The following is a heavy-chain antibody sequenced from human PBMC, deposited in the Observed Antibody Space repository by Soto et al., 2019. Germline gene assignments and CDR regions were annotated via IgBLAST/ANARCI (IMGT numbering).Heavy chain of an antibody. J-gene: IGHJ4*02. CDR3: ASDRYYDWCFDL. CDR2: TYHSGMS. CDR1: GASINSACHS. V-gene: IGHV4-30-2*06. D-gene: IGHD3-9*01. Sequence: SQTLSLTWTVSGASINSACHSWVWLRQSPWNVRDGIGYTYHSGMSYYNPCLKSRVTISVDRSKAQLSQTLNSVTAADMVVYFCASDRYYDWCFDLWGLGTPVTVSS.